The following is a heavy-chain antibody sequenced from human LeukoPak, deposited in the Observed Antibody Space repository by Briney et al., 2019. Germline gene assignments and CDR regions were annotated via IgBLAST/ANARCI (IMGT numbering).Heavy chain of an antibody. D-gene: IGHD3-16*01. J-gene: IGHJ4*02. Sequence: PGGSLRLSCTASGFTFSSHWMTWVRQPPGKGLEWVANIKEDGSVKYYVDSVKGRFTISRDNTKNALYLQMNSLRADDTAVYFCAKVTGGDMITYGGVDYWGQGTLVTVSS. CDR3: AKVTGGDMITYGGVDY. CDR2: IKEDGSVK. CDR1: GFTFSSHW. V-gene: IGHV3-7*03.